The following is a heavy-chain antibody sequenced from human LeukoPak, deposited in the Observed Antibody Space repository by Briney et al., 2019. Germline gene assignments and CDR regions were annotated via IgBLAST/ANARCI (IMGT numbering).Heavy chain of an antibody. Sequence: PGGSLRLSCAASGFTFSSYGMHWVRQAPGKGLEWVAFIRYDGSNKYYADSVKGRFTISRDNSKNTLYLQMNSPRAEDTAVYYCARVTALSSSWSYFDYWGQGTLVTVSS. CDR1: GFTFSSYG. V-gene: IGHV3-30*02. CDR3: ARVTALSSSWSYFDY. J-gene: IGHJ4*02. CDR2: IRYDGSNK. D-gene: IGHD6-13*01.